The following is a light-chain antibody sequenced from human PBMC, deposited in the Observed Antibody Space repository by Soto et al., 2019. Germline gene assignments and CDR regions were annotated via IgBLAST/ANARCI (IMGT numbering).Light chain of an antibody. J-gene: IGLJ1*01. V-gene: IGLV1-40*01. Sequence: QSVLTQPPSVSGAPGQRVTISCTGSSSNIGAGYDVHWYQQLPGTAPKLLIYGNSNRPSAVPDRFSRSKSGTSASLAITGLQAEDEADYYCQSYDSSLSGYVFGTGTKLTVL. CDR2: GNS. CDR3: QSYDSSLSGYV. CDR1: SSNIGAGYD.